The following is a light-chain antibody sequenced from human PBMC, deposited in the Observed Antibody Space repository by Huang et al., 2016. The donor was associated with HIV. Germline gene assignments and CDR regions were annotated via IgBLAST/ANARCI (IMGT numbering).Light chain of an antibody. Sequence: IVMTQSPDSLAVSLGETATINCKSSQSLLFRSNNKNYLALYQQKPGQPPTLLMSWASTRGSGVPSRFSGGVSGTDFTLTISSLQAEDVAVYFCQQYFDVPWTFGRGTKV. CDR2: WAS. CDR1: QSLLFRSNNKNY. J-gene: IGKJ1*01. CDR3: QQYFDVPWT. V-gene: IGKV4-1*01.